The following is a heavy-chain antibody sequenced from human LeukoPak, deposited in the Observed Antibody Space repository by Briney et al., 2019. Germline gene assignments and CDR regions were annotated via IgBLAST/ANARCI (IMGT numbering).Heavy chain of an antibody. CDR3: ARGVGYYYDSSGSAPAPEY. V-gene: IGHV3-21*01. D-gene: IGHD3-22*01. CDR2: ISSSSSYI. J-gene: IGHJ4*02. Sequence: GGSLRLSCTPSGFTFSSHAMSWVRQAPGKGLEWVSSISSSSSYIYYADSVKGRFTISRDNAKNSLYLQMNSLRAEDTAVYYCARGVGYYYDSSGSAPAPEYWGQGTLVTVSS. CDR1: GFTFSSHA.